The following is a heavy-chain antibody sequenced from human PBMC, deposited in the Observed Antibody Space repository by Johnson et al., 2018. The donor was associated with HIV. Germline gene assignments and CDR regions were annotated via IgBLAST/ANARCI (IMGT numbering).Heavy chain of an antibody. D-gene: IGHD3-10*01. J-gene: IGHJ3*02. CDR2: IKQDGSEK. Sequence: MLLVESGGGVVQPGTSPRLACAASGFTFSSYPMHWVRQAPGKGLEWVANIKQDGSEKYYVDSVKGRFTISRDNSKNTLYLQMNSLRAEDTAVYYCAKVSGGGIVRWDIWGQGTTVTLS. CDR3: AKVSGGGIVRWDI. V-gene: IGHV3-7*01. CDR1: GFTFSSYP.